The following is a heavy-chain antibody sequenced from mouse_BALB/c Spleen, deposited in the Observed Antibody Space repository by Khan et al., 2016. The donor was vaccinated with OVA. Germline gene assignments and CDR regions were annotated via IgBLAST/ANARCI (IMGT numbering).Heavy chain of an antibody. J-gene: IGHJ1*01. Sequence: EVQLQQSGPELVKPGASVKMSCKASGYTFTDYYMKWVKQSPGKGLEWIGDINPNNGDTFYTQKFKDKATLTVNKSSSTAYMQLNSLTSEDYAGYVGARGLFAVWGEGTTVTVSA. V-gene: IGHV1-26*01. CDR2: INPNNGDT. CDR3: ARGLFAV. CDR1: GYTFTDYY.